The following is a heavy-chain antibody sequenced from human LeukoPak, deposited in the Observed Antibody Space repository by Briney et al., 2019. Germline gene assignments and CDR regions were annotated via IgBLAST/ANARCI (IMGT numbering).Heavy chain of an antibody. J-gene: IGHJ4*02. Sequence: PGGSLRLSCAASGFTFSSYAMHWVRQAPGKGLEWVAVISYDGSNKYYADSVKGRFTISRDNSKNTLYLQMNSLRAEDTAVYYCARDGWYYYGSGSYLLGGDYWGQGTLVTVPS. V-gene: IGHV3-30*04. CDR1: GFTFSSYA. CDR3: ARDGWYYYGSGSYLLGGDY. CDR2: ISYDGSNK. D-gene: IGHD3-10*01.